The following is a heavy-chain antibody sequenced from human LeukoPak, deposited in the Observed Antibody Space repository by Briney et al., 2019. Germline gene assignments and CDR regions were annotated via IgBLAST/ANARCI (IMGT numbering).Heavy chain of an antibody. CDR3: ARHSSGWYEVRPYYFDY. CDR1: GSSISSYY. V-gene: IGHV4-59*08. Sequence: SETLSLTCTVSGSSISSYYWSWIRQPPGKGLEWIGYIYYSGSTNYNPSLKSRVTISVDTSKNQFSLKLSSVTAADTAVYYCARHSSGWYEVRPYYFDYWGQGTLVTVSS. D-gene: IGHD6-19*01. CDR2: IYYSGST. J-gene: IGHJ4*02.